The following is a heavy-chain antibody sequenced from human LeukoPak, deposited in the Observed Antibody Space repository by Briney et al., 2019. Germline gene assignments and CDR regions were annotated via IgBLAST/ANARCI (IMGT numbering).Heavy chain of an antibody. Sequence: ASVKVSCKASGYTFTSYYMHWVRQAPGQGLEWTGIINPSGGSTSYAQKFQGRVTMTRDTSTSTVYMELSSLRSEDTAVYYCARTRSTSSYYYDSNGKRMDAFDIWGQGTMVTVSS. CDR1: GYTFTSYY. V-gene: IGHV1-46*01. CDR3: ARTRSTSSYYYDSNGKRMDAFDI. CDR2: INPSGGST. D-gene: IGHD3-22*01. J-gene: IGHJ3*02.